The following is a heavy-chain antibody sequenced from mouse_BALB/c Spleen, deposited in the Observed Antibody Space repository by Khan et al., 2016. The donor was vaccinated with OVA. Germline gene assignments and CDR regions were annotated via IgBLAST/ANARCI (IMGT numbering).Heavy chain of an antibody. CDR3: ARGGSSGPAWFAY. Sequence: EVQLVESGPGFVKPSQSLSLTCSVTDYSITSGYFWNWIRQFPGNKLEWMGYIRYDGNSNYNPSLKNRISITRDTSKNQFFLKLNSVTPEDTATYYCARGGSSGPAWFAYWGQGTLVTVST. V-gene: IGHV3-6*02. CDR2: IRYDGNS. CDR1: DYSITSGYF. D-gene: IGHD3-1*01. J-gene: IGHJ3*01.